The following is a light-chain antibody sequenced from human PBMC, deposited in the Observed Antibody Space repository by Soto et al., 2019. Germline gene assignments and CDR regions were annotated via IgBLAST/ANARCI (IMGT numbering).Light chain of an antibody. CDR3: QQRSNWWT. CDR2: VAS. V-gene: IGKV3-11*01. CDR1: QSVSSY. Sequence: EIVLTQSPATLSLSPGERATLSCRASQSVSSYLAWYQQKPGQAPRLLIYVASNRATGIPARFSGSGSGKDFTLTISSLEPEEFAVYYCQQRSNWWTFGQGTKVEIK. J-gene: IGKJ1*01.